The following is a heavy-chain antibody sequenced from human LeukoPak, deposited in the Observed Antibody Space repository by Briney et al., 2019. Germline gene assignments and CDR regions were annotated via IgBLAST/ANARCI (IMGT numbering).Heavy chain of an antibody. V-gene: IGHV3-7*01. CDR1: GFSFSSYW. J-gene: IGHJ4*02. D-gene: IGHD1-14*01. CDR3: AGNLGY. CDR2: IKRDGSEK. Sequence: PGGSLRLSCAASGFSFSSYWMSWVRQAPGKGLEWMANIKRDGSEKYYVDPVKGRFTISRDNAKNSLYLQMDSLRAEDTAVYYCAGNLGYWGQGTLVTVSS.